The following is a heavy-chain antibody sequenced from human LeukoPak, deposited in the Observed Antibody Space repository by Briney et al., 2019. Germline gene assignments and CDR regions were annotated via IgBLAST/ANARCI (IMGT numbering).Heavy chain of an antibody. Sequence: SETLSLTCAVYGGSFSGYYWSWIRQPPGKGLEWIGEINHSGSTNYNPSLKSRVTISVGTSKNQFSLKLSSVTAADTAVYYCARVKLPMVRGVIIDYWGQGTLVTVSS. CDR3: ARVKLPMVRGVIIDY. V-gene: IGHV4-34*01. CDR2: INHSGST. CDR1: GGSFSGYY. J-gene: IGHJ4*02. D-gene: IGHD3-10*01.